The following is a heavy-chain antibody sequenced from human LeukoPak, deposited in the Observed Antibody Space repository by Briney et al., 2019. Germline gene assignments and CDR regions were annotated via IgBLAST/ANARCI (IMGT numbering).Heavy chain of an antibody. J-gene: IGHJ4*02. CDR3: ARSRGIISDSTLDY. CDR1: GGSISSGSYY. CDR2: IYTSGST. Sequence: SETLSLTCTVSGGSISSGSYYWSWMRQPAGKGLEWIGRIYTSGSTNYNPSLKSRVTMSLDTSKNQFSLKLSSVTAADTAVYYCARSRGIISDSTLDYWGQGTPVTVSS. V-gene: IGHV4-61*02. D-gene: IGHD6-13*01.